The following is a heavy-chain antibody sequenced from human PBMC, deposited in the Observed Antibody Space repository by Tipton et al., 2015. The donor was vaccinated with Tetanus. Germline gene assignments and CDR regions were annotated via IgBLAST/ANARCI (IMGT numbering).Heavy chain of an antibody. CDR3: TSGNTFDY. CDR2: ISSSSRYI. V-gene: IGHV3-21*01. CDR1: GFTLSRYT. Sequence: SLRLSCAASGFTLSRYTLNWVRQAPGKGLEWVSSISSSSRYIYYADSVKGRFTISRDNAKSSLFLQMDSLRAEDTALYYCTSGNTFDYWGQGTLVTVSS. D-gene: IGHD1/OR15-1a*01. J-gene: IGHJ4*02.